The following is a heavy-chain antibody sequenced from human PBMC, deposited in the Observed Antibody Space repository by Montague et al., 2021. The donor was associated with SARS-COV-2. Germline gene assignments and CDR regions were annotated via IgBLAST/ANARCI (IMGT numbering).Heavy chain of an antibody. Sequence: FLRLSCAASAFTFTSYSLHWVRQAPGQGLEWVAIISYDGSRQYYAASVKGRFTISRDNSKNTVYLQMTSLRPEDTAVYYCARVYGSHWPPNYAMDVWGQGTTVTVSS. D-gene: IGHD6-13*01. CDR1: AFTFTSYS. CDR2: ISYDGSRQ. CDR3: ARVYGSHWPPNYAMDV. J-gene: IGHJ6*02. V-gene: IGHV3-30*04.